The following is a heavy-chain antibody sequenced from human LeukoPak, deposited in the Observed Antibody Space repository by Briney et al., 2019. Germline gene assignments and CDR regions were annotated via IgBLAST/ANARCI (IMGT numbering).Heavy chain of an antibody. V-gene: IGHV3-21*01. J-gene: IGHJ4*02. CDR2: ISSSSYI. CDR1: GFTFSSYS. CDR3: ARDEGPYGSGSYFRRYYFDY. Sequence: RPGGSLRPSCAASGFTFSSYSMNWVRQAPGKGLEWVSCISSSSYIYYADSVKGRFTISRDNAKNSLYLQMNSLRAEDTAVYYCARDEGPYGSGSYFRRYYFDYWGQGTLVTVSS. D-gene: IGHD3-10*01.